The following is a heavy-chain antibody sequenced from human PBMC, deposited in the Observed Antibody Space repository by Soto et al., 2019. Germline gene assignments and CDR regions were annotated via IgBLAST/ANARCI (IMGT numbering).Heavy chain of an antibody. D-gene: IGHD7-27*01. CDR1: GDSMTRSVW. J-gene: IGHJ4*02. V-gene: IGHV4-4*02. CDR3: ARKAWVRFDY. Sequence: PSETLSLTCAVSGDSMTRSVWWTLVRQPPGKGLEWIGEVFRTGNTNYNPSLKSRVTMSVDKSTNEFSLKVTSVTAADTAIYYCARKAWVRFDYWGQGALVTVSS. CDR2: VFRTGNT.